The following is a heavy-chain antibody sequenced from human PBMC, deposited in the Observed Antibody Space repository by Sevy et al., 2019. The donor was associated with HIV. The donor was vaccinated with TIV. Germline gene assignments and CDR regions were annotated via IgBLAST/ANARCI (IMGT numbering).Heavy chain of an antibody. J-gene: IGHJ4*02. CDR3: TRDQWDNGSGSFYFVN. D-gene: IGHD3-10*01. Sequence: GGSLRISCAASGFSVRSNSMSWVRQAPGKGLEWVSVVSGGFSTYYADSVQGRFTISRDNSENTLSLQMNSLKAEDTAVYYCTRDQWDNGSGSFYFVNWGQGTLVTVSS. V-gene: IGHV3-53*01. CDR1: GFSVRSNS. CDR2: VSGGFST.